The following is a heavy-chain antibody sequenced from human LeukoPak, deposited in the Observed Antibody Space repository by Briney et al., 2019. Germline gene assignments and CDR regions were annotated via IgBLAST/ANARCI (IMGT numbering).Heavy chain of an antibody. CDR1: GFGFGAYA. CDR3: AKGKGGTSFNYCFDY. CDR2: IHSDAATT. Sequence: PGGSLRLSCAASGFGFGAYAMIWVRQAPGKGLEWVSLIHSDAATTYYADSVRGRFTVSRDNSKNTLYLEMNSLRAEDTAVYYCAKGKGGTSFNYCFDYWGQGTPVSVSS. J-gene: IGHJ4*02. V-gene: IGHV3-23*03. D-gene: IGHD2/OR15-2a*01.